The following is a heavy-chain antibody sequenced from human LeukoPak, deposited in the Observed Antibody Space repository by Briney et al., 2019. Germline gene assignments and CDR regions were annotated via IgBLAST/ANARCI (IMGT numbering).Heavy chain of an antibody. J-gene: IGHJ5*02. CDR3: ARVRDYSNSPFNWFDA. V-gene: IGHV1-2*07. CDR2: INPNNPAT. Sequence: GASVKVSCKASGYTFNHNYLHRVRQAPGQGLEWMGWINPNNPATHSSHKFQGRVTMTSDSSISTVYLEVNRLKPDDTAVYFCARVRDYSNSPFNWFDAWGQGTLVIVSS. D-gene: IGHD6-6*01. CDR1: GYTFNHNY.